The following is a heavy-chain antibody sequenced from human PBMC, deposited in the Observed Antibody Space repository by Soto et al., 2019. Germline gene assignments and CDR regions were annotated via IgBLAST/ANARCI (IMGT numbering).Heavy chain of an antibody. CDR1: GYRFTTSC. V-gene: IGHV5-51*01. CDR2: IYPGDSDN. Sequence: ESLMISCQGPGYRFTTSCIGWVLQMPGKGLEWMGTIYPGDSDNRYSPSFQGQVTISADKSMGTAYLQWRSLKASETAMYYCARSGYSSHDMDVWGQGTTVTVSS. D-gene: IGHD5-12*01. CDR3: ARSGYSSHDMDV. J-gene: IGHJ6*02.